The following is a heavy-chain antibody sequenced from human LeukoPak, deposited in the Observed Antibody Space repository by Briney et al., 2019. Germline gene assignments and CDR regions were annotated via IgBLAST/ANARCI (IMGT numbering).Heavy chain of an antibody. CDR3: ASSGYYAYYYYGMDV. Sequence: GGSLRLSCAASGFTFSSYEMNWVRQAPGKGLEWVSYISSSGSTIYYADSVKGRFTISRDNAKNSLYLQMNSLRAEDTAVYYCASSGYYAYYYYGMDVWGQGTTVTVS. D-gene: IGHD3-22*01. V-gene: IGHV3-48*03. CDR1: GFTFSSYE. J-gene: IGHJ6*02. CDR2: ISSSGSTI.